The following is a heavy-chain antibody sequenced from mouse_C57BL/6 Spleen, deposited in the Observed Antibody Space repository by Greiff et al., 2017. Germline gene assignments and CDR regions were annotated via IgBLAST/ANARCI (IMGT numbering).Heavy chain of an antibody. CDR2: IDPSDSES. D-gene: IGHD1-1*01. CDR3: ARGGYYGSSSGYFDV. J-gene: IGHJ1*03. CDR1: GYTFTSYW. Sequence: QVQLQQPGAELVRPGSSVKLSCKASGYTFTSYWMHWVKQRPIQGLEWIGNIDPSDSESHYNQKFKDKATLTVDKSSSTAYMQLSSLTSEDSAVYYCARGGYYGSSSGYFDVWGTGTTVTVAS. V-gene: IGHV1-52*01.